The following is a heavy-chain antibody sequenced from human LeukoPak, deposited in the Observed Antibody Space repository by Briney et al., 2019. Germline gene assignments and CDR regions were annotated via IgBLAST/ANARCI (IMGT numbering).Heavy chain of an antibody. CDR2: ISWDGGST. CDR3: ARVRPYDYVWGSYRPCDY. D-gene: IGHD3-16*02. Sequence: PGGSLRLSCAASGFTFDDYTMHWVRQALGKGLEWVSLISWDGGSTYYADSVKGRFTISRDNSKNTLYLQMNNLRAEDTAVYYCARVRPYDYVWGSYRPCDYWGQGTLVTVSS. CDR1: GFTFDDYT. J-gene: IGHJ4*02. V-gene: IGHV3-43*01.